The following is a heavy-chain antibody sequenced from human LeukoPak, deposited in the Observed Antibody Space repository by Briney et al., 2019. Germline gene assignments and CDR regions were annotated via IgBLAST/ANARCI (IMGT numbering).Heavy chain of an antibody. CDR2: IKQDGSEK. V-gene: IGHV3-7*01. D-gene: IGHD3-22*01. Sequence: GGSLRLSCAASGFTFNNYALAWVRQAPGKGLEWVANIKQDGSEKYYVDSVKGRFTISRDNAKNSLYLQMSSLRAEDTALYYCAKDLGTYYYDSSGLPLDYWGQGALVTVSS. CDR1: GFTFNNYA. CDR3: AKDLGTYYYDSSGLPLDY. J-gene: IGHJ4*02.